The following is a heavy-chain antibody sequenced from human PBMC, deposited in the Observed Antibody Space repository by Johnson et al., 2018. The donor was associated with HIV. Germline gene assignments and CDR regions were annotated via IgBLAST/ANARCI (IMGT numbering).Heavy chain of an antibody. CDR3: EIIPAGNGFDL. CDR2: IWYDGSNE. J-gene: IGHJ3*01. D-gene: IGHD2-2*01. Sequence: QVQLVESGGGVVHPGRSLRLSCAATGFTFTSYGMHWVRQAPGKGLEWVAVIWYDGSNEYYADYVKGRFTISRDNSKNTLYLQMNSLRAEDTAVYYCEIIPAGNGFDLWGQGTMVTVSS. V-gene: IGHV3-33*01. CDR1: GFTFTSYG.